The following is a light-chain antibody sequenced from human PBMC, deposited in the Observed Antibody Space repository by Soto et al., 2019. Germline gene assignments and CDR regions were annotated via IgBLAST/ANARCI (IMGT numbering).Light chain of an antibody. CDR1: QGISSA. CDR3: QQFNNFPWT. Sequence: IQMTPSPSTLSASLGDRVTIAFRTSQGISSALAWFQQKPGKSPKLLIYGASTLEGGVPSRFSGSGSGTDFTLTISSLQPEDFATYYCQQFNNFPWTFGPGTKVDIK. J-gene: IGKJ1*01. V-gene: IGKV1D-13*01. CDR2: GAS.